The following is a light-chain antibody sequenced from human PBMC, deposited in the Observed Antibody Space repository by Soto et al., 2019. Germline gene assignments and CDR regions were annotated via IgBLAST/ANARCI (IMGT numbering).Light chain of an antibody. J-gene: IGKJ5*01. CDR1: QTVSRY. V-gene: IGKV3-11*01. CDR2: DKS. Sequence: EIVLTQSPATLSLSPGERATLSCRASQTVSRYLAWYQQKPGQAPRLLIYDKSNRATGIPARFRGSGSGTDFTLTISSLEPEDFAVYYCQQRLNWPPITFGQGTRLEMK. CDR3: QQRLNWPPIT.